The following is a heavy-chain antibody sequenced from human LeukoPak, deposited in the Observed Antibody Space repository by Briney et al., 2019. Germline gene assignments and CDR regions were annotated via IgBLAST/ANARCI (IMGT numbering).Heavy chain of an antibody. J-gene: IGHJ4*02. CDR3: ATSGKGATIGY. CDR1: GGSISSSSYY. Sequence: SETLSLTCTVSGGSISSSSYYWGWIRQPPGKGREWIGSFYYSGGTYYNPSPKSRVTTSVDTSRNQFSLKLSSVTAADTAVYYCATSGKGATIGYWGQGTLVTVSS. V-gene: IGHV4-39*01. CDR2: FYYSGGT. D-gene: IGHD1-26*01.